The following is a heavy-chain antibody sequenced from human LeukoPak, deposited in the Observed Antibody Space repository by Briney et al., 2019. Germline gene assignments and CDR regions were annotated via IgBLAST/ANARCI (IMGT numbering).Heavy chain of an antibody. D-gene: IGHD3-10*01. CDR3: AGRLSGFYGMDV. J-gene: IGHJ6*02. Sequence: GGSLRLSCAASEFTFSSYWMSWVRQAPGKGLEWVANIKQDGSEKYYVDSVKGRFIISRDNAKNSLHPQMDSLRDEDTAVYYCAGRLSGFYGMDVWGQGTTVTVSS. V-gene: IGHV3-7*01. CDR1: EFTFSSYW. CDR2: IKQDGSEK.